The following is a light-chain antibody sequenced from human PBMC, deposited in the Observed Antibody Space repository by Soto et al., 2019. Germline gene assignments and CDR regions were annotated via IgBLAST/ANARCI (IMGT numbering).Light chain of an antibody. CDR3: QQYNIWPLWT. V-gene: IGKV3-15*01. CDR2: AAS. Sequence: EIVMTHSPATLSVSPWDIATLSCRASESVTSSLAWYQQKPGQPPRLLIYAASTRATDVPARFSGGGSETESTLTISSLQSEDFAVYFCQQYNIWPLWTIGQGTKVDIK. CDR1: ESVTSS. J-gene: IGKJ1*01.